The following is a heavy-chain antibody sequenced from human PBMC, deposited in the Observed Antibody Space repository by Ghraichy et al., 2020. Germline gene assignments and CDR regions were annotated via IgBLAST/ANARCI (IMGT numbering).Heavy chain of an antibody. D-gene: IGHD1-26*01. CDR3: ARDWGRELGGY. CDR1: GFTFSSYS. J-gene: IGHJ4*02. V-gene: IGHV3-21*01. CDR2: ISSSSSYI. Sequence: GGSLRLSCAASGFTFSSYSMNWVRQAPGKGLEWVSSISSSSSYIYYADSVKGRFTISRDNAKNSLYLQLNSLRAEDTAVYYCARDWGRELGGYWGQGTLVTVSS.